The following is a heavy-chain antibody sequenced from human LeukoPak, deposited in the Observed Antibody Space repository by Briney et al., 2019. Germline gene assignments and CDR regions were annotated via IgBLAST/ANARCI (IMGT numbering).Heavy chain of an antibody. D-gene: IGHD2-2*01. Sequence: SGTLSLTCAVYGGSFSGYYWSWIRQPPGKGLEWIGEINHSGSTNYNPSLKSRVTISVDTSKNQFSLKLSSVTAADTAVYYCARGVYCSSTSCRKTRYYYYYYMDVWGKGTTVTVSS. CDR1: GGSFSGYY. J-gene: IGHJ6*03. V-gene: IGHV4-34*01. CDR3: ARGVYCSSTSCRKTRYYYYYYMDV. CDR2: INHSGST.